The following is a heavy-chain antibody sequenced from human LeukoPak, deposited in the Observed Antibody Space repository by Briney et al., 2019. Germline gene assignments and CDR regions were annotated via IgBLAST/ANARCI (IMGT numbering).Heavy chain of an antibody. CDR1: GYSFTSYW. CDR2: IYPGDSDT. CDR3: ARGTGDFWSGLFFDP. Sequence: GESLKISCKGSGYSFTSYWIGWVRQMPGKGLEWMGIIYPGDSDTRYSPSFQGQVTISADKSISTAYLQWSSLKASDTAMYYCARGTGDFWSGLFFDPWGQGTLVTVSS. D-gene: IGHD3-3*01. J-gene: IGHJ5*02. V-gene: IGHV5-51*01.